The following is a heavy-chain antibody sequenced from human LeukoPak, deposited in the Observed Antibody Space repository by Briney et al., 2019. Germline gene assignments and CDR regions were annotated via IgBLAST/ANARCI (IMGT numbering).Heavy chain of an antibody. CDR2: LKQDGSEK. D-gene: IGHD4-17*01. J-gene: IGHJ4*02. Sequence: QSGGSLRLSCVASGFTFSTYWMSWVRQAPGKGLEWVANLKQDGSEKYYVDSVKGRFTISRDNAKNSLYLQMNSLRAEDTALYYCAKQRYGVRGIDYWGQGTLVTVSS. V-gene: IGHV3-7*03. CDR1: GFTFSTYW. CDR3: AKQRYGVRGIDY.